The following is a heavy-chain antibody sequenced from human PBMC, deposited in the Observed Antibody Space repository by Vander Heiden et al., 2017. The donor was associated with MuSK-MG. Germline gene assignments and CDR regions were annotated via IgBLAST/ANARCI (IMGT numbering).Heavy chain of an antibody. D-gene: IGHD3-10*02. CDR3: ARIVRGFDY. CDR1: GYTFTDYY. Sequence: QVQLVQSGAEVKKPGASVKVSCKISGYTFTDYYIHWVRQAPGQGLQWMGWINPRREATKYEETFQGRVTMTSDTSISTAYMELTGLKSDDTAVYYCARIVRGFDYCGQGTLVTVS. V-gene: IGHV1-2*02. J-gene: IGHJ4*02. CDR2: INPRREAT.